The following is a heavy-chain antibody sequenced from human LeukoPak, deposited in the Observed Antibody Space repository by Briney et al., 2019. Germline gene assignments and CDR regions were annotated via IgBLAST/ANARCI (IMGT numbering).Heavy chain of an antibody. CDR3: ARDSRISAAGRGLYYFDY. D-gene: IGHD6-13*01. J-gene: IGHJ4*02. CDR1: GGSISGSSYY. CDR2: IYYSGST. Sequence: SETLSLTCTVSGGSISGSSYYWGWIRQPPGKGLEWIGSIYYSGSTYYNPSLKSRVTISVDTSKNQFSLKLSSVTAADTAVYYCARDSRISAAGRGLYYFDYWGQGTLVTVSS. V-gene: IGHV4-39*07.